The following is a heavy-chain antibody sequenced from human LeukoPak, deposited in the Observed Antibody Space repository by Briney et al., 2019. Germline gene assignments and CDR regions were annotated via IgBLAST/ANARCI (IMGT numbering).Heavy chain of an antibody. J-gene: IGHJ4*02. Sequence: QSGRSLRLSCAASGFTFSDYGMHWARLAPGKGLDWVAHISHDGSSQNYADSVQGRFTISRDNSKNTVDLQMNSLRAEDTAMYYCAKDGPLPYTSTSFGRHFFWGQRTRVTVSS. CDR2: ISHDGSSQ. D-gene: IGHD6-13*01. CDR3: AKDGPLPYTSTSFGRHFF. CDR1: GFTFSDYG. V-gene: IGHV3-30*18.